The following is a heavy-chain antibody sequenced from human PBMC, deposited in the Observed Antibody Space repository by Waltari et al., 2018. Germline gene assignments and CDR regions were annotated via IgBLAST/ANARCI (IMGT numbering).Heavy chain of an antibody. CDR1: GFSLSTSGMR. V-gene: IGHV2-70*04. CDR2: IDWDDDN. J-gene: IGHJ3*02. D-gene: IGHD3-16*01. Sequence: QVTLKESGPALVKPTQTLTLTCTFSGFSLSTSGMRVSWIRQPPGKALEWLARIDWDDDNFYSTSLKTRLTISKDTSKNQVVLTMTNMDPVDTATYYCARIGLNDAFDIWGQGTMVTVSS. CDR3: ARIGLNDAFDI.